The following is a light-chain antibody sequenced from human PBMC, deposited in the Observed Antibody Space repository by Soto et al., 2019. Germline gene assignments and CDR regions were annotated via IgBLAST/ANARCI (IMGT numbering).Light chain of an antibody. CDR1: SSNIGAGYD. CDR2: GND. Sequence: QSVLTQPPSVSGAPGQRVTISCTVSSSNIGAGYDVHWYQQLPGKAPKLLIYGNDNRPSGVPERFSGSKSGTSASLAITGLRADDEADYYCQSYGSSPSANFVFGTGTKVTV. J-gene: IGLJ1*01. V-gene: IGLV1-40*01. CDR3: QSYGSSPSANFV.